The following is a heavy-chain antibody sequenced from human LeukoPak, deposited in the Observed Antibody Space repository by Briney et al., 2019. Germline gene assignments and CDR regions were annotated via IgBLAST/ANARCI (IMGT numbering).Heavy chain of an antibody. Sequence: PSETLSLTCFVSGGSISSYYWSWIRQPPGKGLEWIGYIYYRGNTNYNPSLKSRVTVSLDTSKNQFSLRLSSVTAADTAVYHCARGIYDRSGFSYYYYHMDVWGKGTTVTASS. CDR2: IYYRGNT. CDR3: ARGIYDRSGFSYYYYHMDV. V-gene: IGHV4-59*01. D-gene: IGHD3-22*01. CDR1: GGSISSYY. J-gene: IGHJ6*03.